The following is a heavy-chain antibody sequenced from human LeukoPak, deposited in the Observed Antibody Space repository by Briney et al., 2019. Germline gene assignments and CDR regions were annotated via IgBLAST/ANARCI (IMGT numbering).Heavy chain of an antibody. CDR3: SRAAVGPSDPRIRMKAVIRGYYFCY. D-gene: IGHD3-10*01. CDR1: GFIFGDYV. V-gene: IGHV3-49*04. CDR2: ISTKRFGGTA. Sequence: GGSLRLSCRASGFIFGDYVVNWVRRAPGKGLEWVGFISTKRFGGTAEYAASYKGRLNILINDSKRVAYLQMNRLKIEDPAVYYCSRAAVGPSDPRIRMKAVIRGYYFCYRGPGAPVTVSS. J-gene: IGHJ4*02.